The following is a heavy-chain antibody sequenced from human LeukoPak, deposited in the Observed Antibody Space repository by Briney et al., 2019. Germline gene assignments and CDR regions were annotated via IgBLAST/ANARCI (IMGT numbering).Heavy chain of an antibody. V-gene: IGHV4-59*01. CDR2: IYYSGST. D-gene: IGHD1-14*01. CDR1: GGSISSYY. J-gene: IGHJ4*02. Sequence: SETLSLTCTVFGGSISSYYWSWIRQPPGKGLEWIGYIYYSGSTNYNPSLKSRVTISVDTSKNQFSLKLSSVTAADTAVYYCARETLIGNYFDYWGQGTLVTVSS. CDR3: ARETLIGNYFDY.